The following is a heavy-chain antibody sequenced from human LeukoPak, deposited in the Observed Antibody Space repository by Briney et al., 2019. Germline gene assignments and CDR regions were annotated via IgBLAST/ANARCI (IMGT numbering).Heavy chain of an antibody. V-gene: IGHV1-2*02. CDR3: AREAYYDSSGTSGYYYGMDV. J-gene: IGHJ6*02. Sequence: GASVKVSCKASGYTFTGYYMHWVRQAPGQGLEWMGWINPNSGGTNYAQKLQGRVTMTTDTSTSTAYMELRSLRSDDTAVYYCAREAYYDSSGTSGYYYGMDVWGQGTTVTVSS. D-gene: IGHD3-22*01. CDR2: INPNSGGT. CDR1: GYTFTGYY.